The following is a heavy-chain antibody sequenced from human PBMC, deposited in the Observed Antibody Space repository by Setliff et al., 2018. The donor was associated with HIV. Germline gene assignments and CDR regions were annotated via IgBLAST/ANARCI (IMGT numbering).Heavy chain of an antibody. CDR1: GLSFNRYW. Sequence: AGGSMRLSCVASGLSFNRYWMSWVRQVPGKGLEWVSNTRFDGSGSYYVDSVNGRFIASTDNAKHSLFLQMNSLKAEDTAVYYCARAYNVYDYRFDSSGYDYWGQGTLVTVSS. CDR3: ARAYNVYDYRFDSSGYDY. CDR2: TRFDGSGS. V-gene: IGHV3-7*03. D-gene: IGHD3-22*01. J-gene: IGHJ4*02.